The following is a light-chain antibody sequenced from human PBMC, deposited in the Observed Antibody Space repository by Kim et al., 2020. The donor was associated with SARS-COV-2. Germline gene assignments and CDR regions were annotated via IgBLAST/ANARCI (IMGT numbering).Light chain of an antibody. CDR1: NIGSKT. CDR3: QVWDSSGDPAGV. Sequence: SYELTQPPSVSVAPGKTATMTCGGNNIGSKTVQWYQQKPGQAPVLVIYYHSDRPSGIPERFSGSNSGNTATLTVSRVEAGDEADFYCQVWDSSGDPAGVF. J-gene: IGLJ3*02. CDR2: YHS. V-gene: IGLV3-21*04.